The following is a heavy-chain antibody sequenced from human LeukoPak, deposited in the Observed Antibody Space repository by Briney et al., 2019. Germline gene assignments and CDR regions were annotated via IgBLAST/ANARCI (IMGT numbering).Heavy chain of an antibody. Sequence: GGSLRLSCAASGFPFSNSEMNWVRQAPGKGLEWLSFISITGGTTHYAVSVKGRFTISRDNAQSSLFLQMNNLRAEDTAVYYCGRLTAYYSDYWGQGTLVTVSS. CDR2: ISITGGTT. CDR3: GRLTAYYSDY. CDR1: GFPFSNSE. V-gene: IGHV3-48*03. J-gene: IGHJ4*02.